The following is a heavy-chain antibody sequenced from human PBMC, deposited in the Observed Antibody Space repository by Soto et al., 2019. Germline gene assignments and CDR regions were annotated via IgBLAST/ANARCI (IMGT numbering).Heavy chain of an antibody. CDR3: ARDSAGFPFDY. Sequence: EVQLVESGGGLVQPGGSLRLSCAASGFTLSIYWMSWVRQAPGGGLEWVANIEPDGSEKYYVDSVKGRFTISRDNAKNSLYLQMNSLRAEDAAVYYCARDSAGFPFDYWGQGTLVTVSS. D-gene: IGHD2-15*01. CDR2: IEPDGSEK. J-gene: IGHJ4*02. V-gene: IGHV3-7*01. CDR1: GFTLSIYW.